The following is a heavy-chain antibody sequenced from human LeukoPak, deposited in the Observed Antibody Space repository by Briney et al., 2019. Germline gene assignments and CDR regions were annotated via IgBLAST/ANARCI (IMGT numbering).Heavy chain of an antibody. J-gene: IGHJ4*02. V-gene: IGHV1-69*13. Sequence: EASVKVSCKASGYTFTSYGISWVRQAPGQGLEWMGGIIPIFGTANYAQKFQGRVTITADESTSTAYMELSSLRSEDTAVYYCARDTAMGYYFDYWGQGTLVTVSS. CDR1: GYTFTSYG. CDR2: IIPIFGTA. D-gene: IGHD5-18*01. CDR3: ARDTAMGYYFDY.